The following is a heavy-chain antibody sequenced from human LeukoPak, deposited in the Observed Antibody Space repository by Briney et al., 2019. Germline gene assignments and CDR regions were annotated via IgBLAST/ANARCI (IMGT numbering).Heavy chain of an antibody. CDR1: GGSISGHY. D-gene: IGHD6-13*01. CDR3: ARDNFSPHSSSWNFDY. CDR2: IYTSGST. V-gene: IGHV4-4*07. J-gene: IGHJ4*02. Sequence: SETLSLTCTVSGGSISGHYWSWIRQPAGKGLEWIGRIYTSGSTNYNPSLKSRVTMSVDTSKNQFSLKLSSVTAADTAVYYCARDNFSPHSSSWNFDYWGQGTLVTVSS.